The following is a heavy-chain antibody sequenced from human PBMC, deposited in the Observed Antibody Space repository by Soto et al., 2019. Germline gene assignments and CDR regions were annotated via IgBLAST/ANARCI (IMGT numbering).Heavy chain of an antibody. Sequence: EVQLLESGGGLVQPGGSLRLSCAGSGFTFSSYAMSWVRQAPGKGLEWVSAISGGRCSTYYADPVRGRFTISRDNSKNRMYQQMNSLRAEDTAADYCAEGPSYYHVSSSYGDYWGQRTVVTV. J-gene: IGHJ4*02. CDR3: AEGPSYYHVSSSYGDY. V-gene: IGHV3-23*01. CDR1: GFTFSSYA. CDR2: ISGGRCST. D-gene: IGHD3-22*01.